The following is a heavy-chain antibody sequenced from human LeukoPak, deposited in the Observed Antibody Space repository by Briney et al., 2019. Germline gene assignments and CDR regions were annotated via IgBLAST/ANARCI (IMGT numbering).Heavy chain of an antibody. V-gene: IGHV7-4-1*02. CDR2: ISTNTGNP. D-gene: IGHD1-1*01. CDR1: GYTFTSYA. CDR3: ARVRGTPYYGMDV. J-gene: IGHJ6*02. Sequence: ASVKVSCKASGYTFTSYAMNWVRQAPGQGLEWMGWISTNTGNPTYAQGFTGRFVFSLDTSVTTTYLRISSLRAEDTAVYYCARVRGTPYYGMDVWGQGTTVTVSS.